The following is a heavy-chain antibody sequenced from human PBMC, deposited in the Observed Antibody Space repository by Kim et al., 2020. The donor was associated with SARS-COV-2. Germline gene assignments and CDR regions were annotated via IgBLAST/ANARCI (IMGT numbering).Heavy chain of an antibody. CDR2: IYTSGST. V-gene: IGHV4-4*07. D-gene: IGHD3-9*01. Sequence: SETLSLTCTVSGGSISSYYWSWIRQPAGKGLEWIGRIYTSGSTNYNPSLKSRVTMSVDTSKNQFSLKLSSVTAADTAVYYCAREVRVYYDILTGWEGPSLMDVWGQGTTVTVSS. CDR3: AREVRVYYDILTGWEGPSLMDV. J-gene: IGHJ6*02. CDR1: GGSISSYY.